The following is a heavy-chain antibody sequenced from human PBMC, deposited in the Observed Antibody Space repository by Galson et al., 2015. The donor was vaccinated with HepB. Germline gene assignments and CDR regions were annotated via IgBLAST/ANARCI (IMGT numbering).Heavy chain of an antibody. CDR2: ISSSGSTM. V-gene: IGHV3-48*03. CDR1: GFTFSSSD. CDR3: ANRRGDPTRY. Sequence: SLRLSCAASGFTFSSSDMYWVRQGPGKGLEWVSHISSSGSTMYYADSVKGRFTISRDNAKNSLFLQMNSLGAEDTAVYYCANRRGDPTRYWGQGTLVTVSS. J-gene: IGHJ4*02.